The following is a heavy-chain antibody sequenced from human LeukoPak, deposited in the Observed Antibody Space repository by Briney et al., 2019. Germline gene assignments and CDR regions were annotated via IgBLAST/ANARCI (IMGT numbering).Heavy chain of an antibody. D-gene: IGHD1-26*01. CDR2: IYTSGST. J-gene: IGHJ4*02. V-gene: IGHV4-4*07. CDR1: GGSISSYY. Sequence: PSETLSLTCTVSGGSISSYYWSWIRQPAGKGLEWIGRIYTSGSTNYNASLKSRVSMSVDTSKNQFSLKLSSVTAANTAVFYCARENSGSYREFDYWGQGTLVTVSS. CDR3: ARENSGSYREFDY.